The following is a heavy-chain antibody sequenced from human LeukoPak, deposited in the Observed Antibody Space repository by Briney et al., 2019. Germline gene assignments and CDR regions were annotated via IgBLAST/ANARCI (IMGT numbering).Heavy chain of an antibody. CDR1: GGSFSGYY. Sequence: PSETLSLTCAVYGGSFSGYYWSWIRQPPGKGLEWIGEINHSGSTNYNPSLKSRVTISVDTSMNQFSLKLSSVTAADTAVYYCARALRMAMVRGVIIRGCYFDYWGQGTLVTVSS. CDR3: ARALRMAMVRGVIIRGCYFDY. CDR2: INHSGST. J-gene: IGHJ4*02. V-gene: IGHV4-34*01. D-gene: IGHD3-10*01.